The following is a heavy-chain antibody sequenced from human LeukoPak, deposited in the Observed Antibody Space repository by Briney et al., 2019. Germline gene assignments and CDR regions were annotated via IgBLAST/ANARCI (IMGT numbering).Heavy chain of an antibody. V-gene: IGHV1-8*03. J-gene: IGHJ3*02. CDR1: GYTFTNYG. D-gene: IGHD2-2*02. CDR2: MNPNSGNA. CDR3: ARVCSSTSCYNDAFDI. Sequence: ASVKVSCKASGYTFTNYGINWVRQATGQGLEWMGWMNPNSGNAGYAQKFQGRVTITRNTSISTAYMELSSLRSEDTAVYYCARVCSSTSCYNDAFDIWGQGTMVTVSS.